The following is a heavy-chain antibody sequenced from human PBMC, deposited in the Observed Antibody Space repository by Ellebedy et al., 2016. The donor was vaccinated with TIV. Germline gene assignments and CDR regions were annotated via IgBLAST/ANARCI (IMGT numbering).Heavy chain of an antibody. Sequence: MPSETLSLTCAVYGGSFSGYYWSWVRQPPGKGLEWIGEINHSGSTSYTPSLKSRVTISVDTSKNQFSLNLSSVTDADAAIYYCSRVFPYSGGWAFDCWGQGTLVTVSS. J-gene: IGHJ4*02. D-gene: IGHD6-19*01. CDR1: GGSFSGYY. V-gene: IGHV4-34*01. CDR2: INHSGST. CDR3: SRVFPYSGGWAFDC.